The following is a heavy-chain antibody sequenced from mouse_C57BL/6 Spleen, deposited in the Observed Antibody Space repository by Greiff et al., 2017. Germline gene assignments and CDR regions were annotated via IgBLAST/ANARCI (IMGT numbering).Heavy chain of an antibody. CDR2: IDPSDSYT. Sequence: VQLQQPGAELVMPGASVKLSCKASGYTFTSYWMHWVKQRPGQGLEWIGEIDPSDSYTNYNQKFKGKSTLTVDKSSSTAYMQLSSLTSEDSAVYYCARGTAQAPILAYWGQGTLVTVSA. V-gene: IGHV1-69*01. D-gene: IGHD3-2*02. J-gene: IGHJ3*01. CDR1: GYTFTSYW. CDR3: ARGTAQAPILAY.